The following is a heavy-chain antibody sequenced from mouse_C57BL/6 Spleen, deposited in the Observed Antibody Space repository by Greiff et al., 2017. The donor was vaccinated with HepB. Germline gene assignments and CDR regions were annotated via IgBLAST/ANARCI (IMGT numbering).Heavy chain of an antibody. CDR3: ARREGYGSSPYYAMDY. V-gene: IGHV5-17*01. Sequence: EVMLVESGGGLVKPGGSLKLSCAASGFTFSDYGMHWVRQAPEKGLEWVAYISSGSSTIYYADTVKGRFTISRDNAKNTLFLQMTSLRSEDTAMYYCARREGYGSSPYYAMDYWGQGTSVTVSS. CDR1: GFTFSDYG. D-gene: IGHD1-1*01. CDR2: ISSGSSTI. J-gene: IGHJ4*01.